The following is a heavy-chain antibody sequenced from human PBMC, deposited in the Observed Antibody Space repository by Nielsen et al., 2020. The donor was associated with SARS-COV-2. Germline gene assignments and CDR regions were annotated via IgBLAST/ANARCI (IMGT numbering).Heavy chain of an antibody. V-gene: IGHV4-34*01. D-gene: IGHD5-12*01. CDR1: GGSFSDYY. J-gene: IGHJ6*02. CDR2: INHSGST. Sequence: SETLSLTCAVYGGSFSDYYWTWIRQAPGKGLEWIGEINHSGSTNYNPSLKSRIAIFVDTSKKQFSLKLNSVTAADTAVYYCARTSVDIAGSVWSSYYVLDVWGQGTTVTVSS. CDR3: ARTSVDIAGSVWSSYYVLDV.